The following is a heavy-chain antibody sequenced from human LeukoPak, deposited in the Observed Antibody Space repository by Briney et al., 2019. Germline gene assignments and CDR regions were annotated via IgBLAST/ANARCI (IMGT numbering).Heavy chain of an antibody. CDR3: ARDLPTRDYYDSSGYYRY. V-gene: IGHV1-18*01. Sequence: GASVKVSCKASGYTFTSYGISWVRQAPGQGLEWMGWISAYSGNTNYAQKLQGRVTMTTDTSTSTAYMELRSLRSDDTAVYYCARDLPTRDYYDSSGYYRYWGQGTLVTVSS. CDR1: GYTFTSYG. D-gene: IGHD3-22*01. CDR2: ISAYSGNT. J-gene: IGHJ4*02.